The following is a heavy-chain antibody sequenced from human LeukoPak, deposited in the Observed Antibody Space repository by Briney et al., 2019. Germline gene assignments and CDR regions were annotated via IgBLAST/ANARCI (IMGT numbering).Heavy chain of an antibody. CDR3: ARDHGSGSYWGPKFDY. CDR1: GFTFRNYE. Sequence: GGSLRLSCAGSGFTFRNYEMSWVRQAPGKGLEWVSVIYSGGSTYYADSVKGRFTISRDNSKNTLYLQMNSLRAEDTAVYYCARDHGSGSYWGPKFDYWGQGTLVTVSS. D-gene: IGHD1-26*01. J-gene: IGHJ4*02. V-gene: IGHV3-66*01. CDR2: IYSGGST.